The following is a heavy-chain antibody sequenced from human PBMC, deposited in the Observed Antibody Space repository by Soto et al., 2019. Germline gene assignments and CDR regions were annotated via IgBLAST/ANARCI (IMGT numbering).Heavy chain of an antibody. CDR2: ISSSSSYI. D-gene: IGHD3-3*01. J-gene: IGHJ4*02. CDR1: GFTFSSYS. V-gene: IGHV3-21*01. Sequence: TGGSLRLSCAASGFTFSSYSMNWVRQAPGKGLEWVSSISSSSSYIYYADSVKGRFTISRDNAKNSLYLQMNSLRAEGTAVYYCAGDYDFWSGYSETHISSADYWGQGTLVTVSS. CDR3: AGDYDFWSGYSETHISSADY.